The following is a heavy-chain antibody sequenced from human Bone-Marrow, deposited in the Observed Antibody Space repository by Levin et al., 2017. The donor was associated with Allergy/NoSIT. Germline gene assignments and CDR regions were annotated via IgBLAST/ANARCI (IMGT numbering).Heavy chain of an antibody. V-gene: IGHV3-48*01. J-gene: IGHJ4*02. CDR1: GFTFSSYG. Sequence: GESLKISCDASGFTFSSYGIIWVRQAPGKGLEWVSYIGGDNYTKYYADSVKGRFTISRDNVKKSLYLQMNSLRGEDTDVYYCAREGSWSSTWLGNYYFDYWGQGALVTVSS. D-gene: IGHD6-13*01. CDR2: IGGDNYTK. CDR3: AREGSWSSTWLGNYYFDY.